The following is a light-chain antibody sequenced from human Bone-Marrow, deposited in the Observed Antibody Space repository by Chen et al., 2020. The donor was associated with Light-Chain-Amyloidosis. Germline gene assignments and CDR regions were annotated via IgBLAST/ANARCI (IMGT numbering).Light chain of an antibody. V-gene: IGLV3-21*02. CDR3: QVWDRSSDRPV. CDR2: DDS. Sequence: SYVLTQPSSVSVAPGQTATIACGGNNIGSTSVHWYQQTPGQAPLLVVYDDSDRPSGIPERVSGSNSGNTATLTLSRVEAGDEADYYCQVWDRSSDRPVFGGGTKLTVL. CDR1: NIGSTS. J-gene: IGLJ3*02.